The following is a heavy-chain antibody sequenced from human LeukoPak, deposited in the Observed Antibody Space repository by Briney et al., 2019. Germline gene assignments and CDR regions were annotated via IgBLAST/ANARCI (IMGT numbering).Heavy chain of an antibody. J-gene: IGHJ4*02. V-gene: IGHV3-9*01. CDR3: LTSSFDH. CDR1: GFTFSSYG. Sequence: GGSLRLSCTASGFTFSSYGMHWVRQAPGKGLEWVSSISHNSGIIGYADSVKGRFTVSRDNTKNSLSLQMNSLRAEDTALYYCLTSSFDHWGQGTLVTVSS. CDR2: ISHNSGII.